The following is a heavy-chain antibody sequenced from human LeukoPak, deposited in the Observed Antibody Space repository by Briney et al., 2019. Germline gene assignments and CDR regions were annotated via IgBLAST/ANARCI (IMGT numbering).Heavy chain of an antibody. Sequence: PSGTLSLTCTVSGGSVTDYYWSWIRQSPGKGLEWIGYIYYTGTSYNPSLKSRVTISADTSKNQFSLKLTSVTVADTAVYFCAREGEAAAGAFDNWGQGTLVTVSA. V-gene: IGHV4-59*02. CDR3: AREGEAAAGAFDN. D-gene: IGHD6-13*01. CDR2: IYYTGT. J-gene: IGHJ4*02. CDR1: GGSVTDYY.